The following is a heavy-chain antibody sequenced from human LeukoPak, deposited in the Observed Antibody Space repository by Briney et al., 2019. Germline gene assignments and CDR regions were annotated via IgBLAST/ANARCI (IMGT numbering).Heavy chain of an antibody. D-gene: IGHD3-22*01. CDR1: GFTFTTYA. CDR2: IYSGGSI. CDR3: ARGKYYYDSSGYYNRYYFDY. V-gene: IGHV3-66*01. J-gene: IGHJ4*02. Sequence: GGSLRLSCAASGFTFTTYAMSWVRQAPGKGLEWVSVIYSGGSIYYADSVKGRFTISRDTSKNTLYLQMNSLRAEDTAVYYCARGKYYYDSSGYYNRYYFDYWGQGTLVTVSS.